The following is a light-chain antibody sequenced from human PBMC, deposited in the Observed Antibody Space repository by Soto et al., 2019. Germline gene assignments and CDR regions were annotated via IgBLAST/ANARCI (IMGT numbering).Light chain of an antibody. CDR1: SSNIGSNI. CDR2: SYN. V-gene: IGLV1-44*01. J-gene: IGLJ3*02. CDR3: AAWDASLNIWV. Sequence: QSVLTQPPSASGPPGQRVTISCSGSSSNIGSNIVNWYQQFPGTAPKLLVNSYNQRPSGVPDRFSGAKFGTSASLAISGLQSEDEADYYCAAWDASLNIWVFGGGTKLTVL.